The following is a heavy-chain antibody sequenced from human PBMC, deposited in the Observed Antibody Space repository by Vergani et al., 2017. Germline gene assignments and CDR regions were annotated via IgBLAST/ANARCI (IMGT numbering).Heavy chain of an antibody. CDR2: IKHKTDGGTT. CDR3: TTVDCSSTSCYTDYYYYMDV. V-gene: IGHV3-15*01. D-gene: IGHD2-2*02. Sequence: EVQLVESGGGFVHPSPSLPLSFSPSSFPFSHPSLPLVRPAPRPPLLCFRRIKHKTDGGTTDYAAPVKGRFTISRDDSKNTLYLQMNSLKTEDTAVYYCTTVDCSSTSCYTDYYYYMDVWGKGTTVTVSS. CDR1: SFPFSHPS. J-gene: IGHJ6*03.